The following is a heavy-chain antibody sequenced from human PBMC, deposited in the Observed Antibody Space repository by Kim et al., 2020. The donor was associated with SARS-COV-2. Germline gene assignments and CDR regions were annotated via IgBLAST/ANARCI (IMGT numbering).Heavy chain of an antibody. D-gene: IGHD1-26*01. CDR1: GFTFNTYG. CDR2: ISYDGSNK. CDR3: AKSFSGSYFGYDY. V-gene: IGHV3-30*18. J-gene: IGHJ4*02. Sequence: GGSLRLSCAASGFTFNTYGMHWVRQAPGKGLEWVAVISYDGSNKYYADSVKGRFTISRDNSKNTLYLQMISLRIEDTAAYYCAKSFSGSYFGYDYWGQGTLVTVSS.